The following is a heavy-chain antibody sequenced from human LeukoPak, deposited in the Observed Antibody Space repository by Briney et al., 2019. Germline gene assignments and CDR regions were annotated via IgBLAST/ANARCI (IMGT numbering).Heavy chain of an antibody. CDR3: ARKYCSSTSCYFTNMDV. D-gene: IGHD2-2*01. V-gene: IGHV3-48*01. CDR1: RFTLSSYW. CDR2: ISSSSSPI. Sequence: GGSLRLSCVASRFTLSSYWMNWVRQAPGKGLEWVSFISSSSSPIYYADSVKGRFTISRDNAKNSLYLQMNSLRAEDTAVYYCARKYCSSTSCYFTNMDVWGKGTTVTVSS. J-gene: IGHJ6*03.